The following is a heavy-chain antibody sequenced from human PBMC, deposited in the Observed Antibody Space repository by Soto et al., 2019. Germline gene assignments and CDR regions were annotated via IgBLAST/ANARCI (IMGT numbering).Heavy chain of an antibody. CDR2: ISSSSSYI. CDR3: ARGFIYQDYYYYGMDV. V-gene: IGHV3-21*01. D-gene: IGHD3-10*01. CDR1: GFTFSSYS. Sequence: EVQLVESGGGLVKPGGSLRLSCAASGFTFSSYSMNWVRQAPGKGLEWVSSISSSSSYIYYADSVKGRFTISRDNAKNSLYLQTNSLRAEDTAVYYCARGFIYQDYYYYGMDVWGQGTTVTVSS. J-gene: IGHJ6*02.